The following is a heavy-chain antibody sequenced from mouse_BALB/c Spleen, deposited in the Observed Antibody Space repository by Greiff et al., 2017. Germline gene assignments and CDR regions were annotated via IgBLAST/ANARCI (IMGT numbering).Heavy chain of an antibody. CDR2: IRNKANGSTT. D-gene: IGHD2-12*01. CDR3: ERLRTPYDFDY. CDR1: GFTFTDYY. Sequence: DVKLVESGGGLVQPGGSLRLSCATSGFTFTDYYMSWVRQPPGKALEWLGFIRNKANGSTTEYSASVKGRFTISRDNSQSILYLQMNTLRAVNTATYYCERLRTPYDFDYWGQGTTRTVSA. J-gene: IGHJ2*01. V-gene: IGHV7-3*02.